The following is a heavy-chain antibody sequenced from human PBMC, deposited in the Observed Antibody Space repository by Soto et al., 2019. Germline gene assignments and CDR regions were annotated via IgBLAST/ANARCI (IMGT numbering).Heavy chain of an antibody. Sequence: QVQLVESGGGVVQPGRSLRLSCAASGFTFSSYGMHWVRQAPGKGLEWVAVIWYDGSNKYYADSVKGRFTISRDNSKNTLYLQMNSLRAEDTAVYYCARAPTGYSSGWYSFDYWGQGTLVTVSS. V-gene: IGHV3-33*01. CDR1: GFTFSSYG. D-gene: IGHD6-19*01. J-gene: IGHJ4*02. CDR3: ARAPTGYSSGWYSFDY. CDR2: IWYDGSNK.